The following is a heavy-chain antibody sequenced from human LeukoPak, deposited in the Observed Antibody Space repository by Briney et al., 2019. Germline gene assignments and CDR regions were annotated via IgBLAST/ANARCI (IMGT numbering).Heavy chain of an antibody. Sequence: GGSLRLSCAASGFTFSDYYMSWVRQAPGKGLEWVGRIKSKTDGGTTDYAAPVKGRFTISRDDSKNTLYLQMNSLKTEDTAVYYCTTQADCSSTSCYPTYYYYGMDVWGQGTTVTVSS. CDR3: TTQADCSSTSCYPTYYYYGMDV. J-gene: IGHJ6*02. V-gene: IGHV3-15*01. CDR2: IKSKTDGGTT. CDR1: GFTFSDYY. D-gene: IGHD2-2*01.